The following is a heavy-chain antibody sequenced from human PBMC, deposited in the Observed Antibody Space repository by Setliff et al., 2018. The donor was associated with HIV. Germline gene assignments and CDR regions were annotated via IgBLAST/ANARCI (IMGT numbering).Heavy chain of an antibody. J-gene: IGHJ1*01. CDR2: ISAYNGNT. CDR3: ATDPGYSSTWYSESFQH. CDR1: GYTFTSYG. V-gene: IGHV1-18*01. D-gene: IGHD6-13*01. Sequence: ASVKVSCKASGYTFTSYGISWVRQAPGQGLEWMGWISAYNGNTNYAQKLQGIVTMTTDTSTSTAYMELSSLRSDDTAMYYCATDPGYSSTWYSESFQHWGQGTVVTVSS.